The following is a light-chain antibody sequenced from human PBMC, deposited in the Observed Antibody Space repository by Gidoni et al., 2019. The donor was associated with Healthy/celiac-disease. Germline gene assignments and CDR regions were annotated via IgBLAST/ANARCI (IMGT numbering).Light chain of an antibody. Sequence: DIVMTQSPDSLSVSLGERDTINCKSSQSVLYSSNNNNYLAWYQQKPGQPPRLPIYWTDFTLTISSLQAEDVAVYYCQQYYSSLYTFGQGTKLEIK. V-gene: IGKV4-1*01. CDR3: QQYYSSLYT. CDR1: QSVLYSSNNNNY. J-gene: IGKJ2*01.